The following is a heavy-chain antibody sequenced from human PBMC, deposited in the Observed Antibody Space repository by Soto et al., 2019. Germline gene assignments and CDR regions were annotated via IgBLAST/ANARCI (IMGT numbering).Heavy chain of an antibody. V-gene: IGHV3-13*04. D-gene: IGHD5-18*01. CDR2: IGTAGDT. Sequence: PGGSLRLSCAASGFTFSSYDMHWVRQATGKGLEWVSAIGTAGDTYYPGSVKGRFTISRENAKNSLYLQMNSLRAGDTAVYYCARARGYSYGFDYWGQGTLVTVSS. CDR1: GFTFSSYD. J-gene: IGHJ4*02. CDR3: ARARGYSYGFDY.